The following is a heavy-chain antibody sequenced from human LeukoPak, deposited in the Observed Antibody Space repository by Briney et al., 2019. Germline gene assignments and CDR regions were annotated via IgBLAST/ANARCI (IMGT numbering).Heavy chain of an antibody. CDR2: IYYSGST. CDR1: GGSIGSYY. D-gene: IGHD6-19*01. CDR3: ARAKSIAVGSDY. J-gene: IGHJ4*02. Sequence: PSETLSLTCTVSGGSIGSYYWSWTRQPPGKGLEWIGYIYYSGSTNYNPSLKSRVTISVDTSKNQFSLKLSSVTAADTAVYYCARAKSIAVGSDYWGQGTLVTVSS. V-gene: IGHV4-59*01.